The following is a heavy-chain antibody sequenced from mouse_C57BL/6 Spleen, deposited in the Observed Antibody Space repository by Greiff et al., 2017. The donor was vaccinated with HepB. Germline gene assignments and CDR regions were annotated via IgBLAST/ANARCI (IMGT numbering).Heavy chain of an antibody. Sequence: DVKLVESGGGLVKPGGSLKLSCAASGFTFSSYTMSWVRQTPEKRLEWVATISGGGGNTYYPDSVKGRFTISRDNAKNTLYLQMSSLRSEDTALYYCARHGGNYGWYFDVWGTGTTVTVSS. CDR2: ISGGGGNT. V-gene: IGHV5-9*01. CDR1: GFTFSSYT. J-gene: IGHJ1*03. CDR3: ARHGGNYGWYFDV. D-gene: IGHD2-1*01.